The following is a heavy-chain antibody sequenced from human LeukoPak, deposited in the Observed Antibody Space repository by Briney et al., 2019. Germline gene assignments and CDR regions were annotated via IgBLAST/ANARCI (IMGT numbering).Heavy chain of an antibody. Sequence: ASVKVSCKASGYTFTSYAMHWVRQAPGQRLEWMGWINAGNGNTKYSQKFQGRVTITRDTSASTAYMELSSLTSEDTAVYYCARAPLSGSYYDFDYWGQGTLVTVSS. J-gene: IGHJ4*02. V-gene: IGHV1-3*01. CDR3: ARAPLSGSYYDFDY. CDR2: INAGNGNT. CDR1: GYTFTSYA. D-gene: IGHD1-26*01.